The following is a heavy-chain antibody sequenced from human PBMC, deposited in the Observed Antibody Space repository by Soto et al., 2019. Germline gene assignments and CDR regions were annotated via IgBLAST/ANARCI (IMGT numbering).Heavy chain of an antibody. V-gene: IGHV4-34*01. CDR3: ASEAYSGHELMDY. CDR1: GGSFSGYY. J-gene: IGHJ4*02. CDR2: INHSGST. Sequence: SETLSLTCAVYGGSFSGYYWSWIRQPPGKGLEWIGEINHSGSTNYNPSLKSRFTISVDTSKNQFSLKLSSVTAADTAVYYCASEAYSGHELMDYWGEGTLVTVSS. D-gene: IGHD1-26*01.